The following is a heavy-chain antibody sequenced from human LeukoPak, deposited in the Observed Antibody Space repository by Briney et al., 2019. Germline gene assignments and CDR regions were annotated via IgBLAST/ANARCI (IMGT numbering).Heavy chain of an antibody. Sequence: ASVKVSCKASGYTFTGYYMHWVRQAPGQGLEWMGWINPNSGGTNYAQKFQGRVTMTRDTSISTAYMELSRLRSDDTAVYYCARPLTRGGYGSGSYGYWGQGTLVTVSS. CDR1: GYTFTGYY. D-gene: IGHD3-10*01. V-gene: IGHV1-2*02. J-gene: IGHJ4*02. CDR2: INPNSGGT. CDR3: ARPLTRGGYGSGSYGY.